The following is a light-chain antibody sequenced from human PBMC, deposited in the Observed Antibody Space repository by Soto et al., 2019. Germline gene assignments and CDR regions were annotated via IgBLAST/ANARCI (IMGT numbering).Light chain of an antibody. V-gene: IGKV1-9*01. J-gene: IGKJ4*01. CDR3: QQLNSYPRT. CDR1: QGISSY. Sequence: DIQLTQSPSFLSASVGDRVTITCRASQGISSYLVWYQQKPGKAPKLLIYAASTLQSGVPSRFSGRGSGTEFTLTISSLQPEDFATYYCQQLNSYPRTFGGGTKVEIK. CDR2: AAS.